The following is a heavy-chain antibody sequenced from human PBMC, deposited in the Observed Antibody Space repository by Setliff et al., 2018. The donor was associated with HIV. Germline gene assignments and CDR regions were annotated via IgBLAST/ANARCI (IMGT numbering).Heavy chain of an antibody. CDR3: ARDAARRAAADTPVWFDP. D-gene: IGHD6-13*01. CDR2: ISPYNGHT. CDR1: GYTFISYG. J-gene: IGHJ5*02. V-gene: IGHV1-18*01. Sequence: ASVKVSCKASGYTFISYGISWVRQAPGQGLEWMGWISPYNGHTNYAQKVQGRVTMTRDTFTSTAYMELRSLRSDDTAVYYCARDAARRAAADTPVWFDPWGQGTQVTVSS.